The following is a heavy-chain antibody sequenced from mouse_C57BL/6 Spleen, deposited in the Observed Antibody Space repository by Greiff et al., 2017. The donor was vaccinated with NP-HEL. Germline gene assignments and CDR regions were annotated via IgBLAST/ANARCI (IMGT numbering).Heavy chain of an antibody. CDR3: ARRGGYYLFDY. J-gene: IGHJ2*01. D-gene: IGHD1-1*01. CDR2: IYPGSGST. Sequence: QVQLQQPGAELVKPGASVKMSCKASGYTFTSYWITWVKQRPGQGLEWIGDIYPGSGSTNYNEKFKGKATLTVDKSSSTAYMELRSLTSEDSAVYYCARRGGYYLFDYWGQGTTLTVSS. CDR1: GYTFTSYW. V-gene: IGHV1-55*01.